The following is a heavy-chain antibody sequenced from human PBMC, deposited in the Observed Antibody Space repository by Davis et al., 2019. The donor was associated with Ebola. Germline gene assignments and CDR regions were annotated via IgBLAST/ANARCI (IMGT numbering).Heavy chain of an antibody. CDR1: GDSFSTHW. J-gene: IGHJ4*02. CDR2: IYPGDSDT. CDR3: ASHKQWLVGGSIDY. Sequence: GESLKISCQDSGDSFSTHWIGWVRQMPGKGLEWMGIIYPGDSDTRYSPSFQGQVTISADKSISTAYLQWSSLKASDTAMYYCASHKQWLVGGSIDYWGQGTLVTVSS. V-gene: IGHV5-51*01. D-gene: IGHD6-19*01.